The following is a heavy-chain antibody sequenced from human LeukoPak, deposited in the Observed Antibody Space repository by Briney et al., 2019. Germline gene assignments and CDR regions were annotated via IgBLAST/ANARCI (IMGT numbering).Heavy chain of an antibody. CDR3: ARGWFDA. Sequence: QPGGCLRLSCAASGFTFSDHEMNWVRPAPGKGLEWLSYIDSSGNVRYDADSAKGRFTISRDNAKNELYLQLGSLRVEDTAFYYCARGWFDAWGRGTLVTVSS. V-gene: IGHV3-48*03. CDR1: GFTFSDHE. CDR2: IDSSGNVR. J-gene: IGHJ5*02.